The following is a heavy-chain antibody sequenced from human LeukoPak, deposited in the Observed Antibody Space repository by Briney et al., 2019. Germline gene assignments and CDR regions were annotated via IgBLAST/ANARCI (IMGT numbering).Heavy chain of an antibody. Sequence: GGSLRLSCAASGFTFSSYSMNWVRQAPGKGLEWVSSISSSSSYIYYADSVKGRFTISRDDAKNSLYLQMNSLRAEDTAVYYCARDKFYYYMDVWGKGTTVTVSS. V-gene: IGHV3-21*01. CDR2: ISSSSSYI. CDR3: ARDKFYYYMDV. CDR1: GFTFSSYS. J-gene: IGHJ6*03.